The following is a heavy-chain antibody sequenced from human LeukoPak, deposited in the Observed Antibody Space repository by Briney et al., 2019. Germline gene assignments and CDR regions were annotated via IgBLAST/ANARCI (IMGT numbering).Heavy chain of an antibody. D-gene: IGHD3-10*01. V-gene: IGHV4-59*08. CDR1: GGSFSSYY. CDR3: ARHWLDSGAPDRFDY. J-gene: IGHJ4*02. Sequence: KTSETLSLTCAVYGGSFSSYYWSWIRQPPGRGLDWIGYIYYSGITNYNPSLKSRVTISVDTSKNQFSLKLSSVTAADTAVYYCARHWLDSGAPDRFDYWGQGTLVTVSS. CDR2: IYYSGIT.